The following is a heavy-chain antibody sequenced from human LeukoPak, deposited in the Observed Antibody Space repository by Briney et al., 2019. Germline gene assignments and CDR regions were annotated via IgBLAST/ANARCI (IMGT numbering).Heavy chain of an antibody. CDR1: GFTFSSYS. V-gene: IGHV3-21*01. CDR3: ARDSDSSGYYDY. Sequence: GGSLRLSCAASGFTFSSYSTNWVRQAPGKGLGWVSSISSSSSYIYYADSVKGRFTISRDNAKNSLYLQMNSLRAEDTAVYYCARDSDSSGYYDYWGQGTLVTVSS. J-gene: IGHJ4*02. CDR2: ISSSSSYI. D-gene: IGHD3-22*01.